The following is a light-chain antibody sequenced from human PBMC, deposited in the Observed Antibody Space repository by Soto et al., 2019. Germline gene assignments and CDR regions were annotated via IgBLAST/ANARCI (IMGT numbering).Light chain of an antibody. CDR3: QQYGNFPYT. V-gene: IGKV3-20*01. J-gene: IGKJ2*01. CDR2: GAS. Sequence: EIVLTQSPGTLSLSPGERATLSCRASQSVPSDWLAWYRHKPGQAPRLLIYGASSRATGVPDRVSGSGSGSDLTLTINRLEPVDFAVYYCQQYGNFPYTFGQGTKLEIK. CDR1: QSVPSDW.